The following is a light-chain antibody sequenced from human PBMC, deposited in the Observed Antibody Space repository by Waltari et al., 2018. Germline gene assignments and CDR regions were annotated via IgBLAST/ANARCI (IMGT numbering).Light chain of an antibody. J-gene: IGLJ1*01. CDR1: SRDFWSYNP. V-gene: IGLV2-14*02. Sequence: QSALTQPAPVPGSPGQSITIPCPGTSRDFWSYNPVSWYQQHPGKGPKLILYEVNKRPSGVSNRVSGSKSGNTASLTISGLQTEDEADYYCSSYTGRVYVFGTGTKVTVL. CDR2: EVN. CDR3: SSYTGRVYV.